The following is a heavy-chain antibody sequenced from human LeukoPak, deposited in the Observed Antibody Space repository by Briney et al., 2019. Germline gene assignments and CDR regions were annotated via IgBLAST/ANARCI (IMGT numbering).Heavy chain of an antibody. V-gene: IGHV3-73*01. J-gene: IGHJ4*02. CDR2: IRSKANSYAT. D-gene: IGHD3-22*01. CDR3: TSPMWPDYYDSSSFDY. CDR1: GFTFSGSA. Sequence: GGSLRLSCAASGFTFSGSAMHWVRQASGKGLEWVGRIRSKANSYATAYAASVKGRFTISRDDSKNTAYLQMNSLKTEDTAVYYCTSPMWPDYYDSSSFDYWGQGTLVTVSS.